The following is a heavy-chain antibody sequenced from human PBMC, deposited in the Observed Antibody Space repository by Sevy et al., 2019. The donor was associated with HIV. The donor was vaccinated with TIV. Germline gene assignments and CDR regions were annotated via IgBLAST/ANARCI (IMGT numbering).Heavy chain of an antibody. D-gene: IGHD2-2*01. CDR2: IKRDGSEK. CDR3: ARDCSSTTCLWGLDV. CDR1: GFTFSNYW. J-gene: IGHJ6*02. Sequence: GGSLRLSCAASGFTFSNYWMSWVRQAPRKGLEWVAHIKRDGSEKYYVDSVKGRFSISRDNPKNSLYLQMNSLRAEDTAVYYCARDCSSTTCLWGLDVWGQWTTVTVSS. V-gene: IGHV3-7*03.